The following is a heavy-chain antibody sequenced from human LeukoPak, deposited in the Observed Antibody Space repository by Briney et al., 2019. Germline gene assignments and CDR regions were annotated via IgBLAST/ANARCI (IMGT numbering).Heavy chain of an antibody. CDR3: AREPLYGGNPADY. Sequence: SETLSLTCTVSGGSISSGSYYWSWIRQPAGKGLEWIGRIYTSGSTNYDPSIKSRVTISVDTSKNQSSLKLSSVTAADTAVYYCAREPLYGGNPADYWGQGTLVTVSS. CDR2: IYTSGST. J-gene: IGHJ4*02. D-gene: IGHD4-23*01. V-gene: IGHV4-61*02. CDR1: GGSISSGSYY.